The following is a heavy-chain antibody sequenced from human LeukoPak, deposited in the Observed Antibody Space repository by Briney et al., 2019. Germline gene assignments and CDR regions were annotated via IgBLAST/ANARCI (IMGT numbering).Heavy chain of an antibody. CDR1: GYSFISYW. CDR2: IYPGDSDT. J-gene: IGHJ4*02. D-gene: IGHD2-15*01. CDR3: ARRYCSGGSCYLFDY. Sequence: GESLKISCKGSGYSFISYWIGWVRQMPGKGLEWMGIIYPGDSDTRYSPSFQGQVTISADKSISTAYLQWSSLKASDTAMCYCARRYCSGGSCYLFDYWGQGTLVTVSS. V-gene: IGHV5-51*01.